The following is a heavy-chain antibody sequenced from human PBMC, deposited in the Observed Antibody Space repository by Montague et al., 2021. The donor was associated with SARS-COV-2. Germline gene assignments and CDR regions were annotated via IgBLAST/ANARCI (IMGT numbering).Heavy chain of an antibody. D-gene: IGHD2-15*01. Sequence: SETLSITCTVSGGSISSFYWSWFRQPPGEGLEWIGYISDSGSTNYNPSLTSRVTMSVDTSKNQFSLKVNSVTAADTAVYYCARHYSATLPAVYWGQGTLVTVSS. V-gene: IGHV4-59*08. CDR1: GGSISSFY. J-gene: IGHJ4*02. CDR2: ISDSGST. CDR3: ARHYSATLPAVY.